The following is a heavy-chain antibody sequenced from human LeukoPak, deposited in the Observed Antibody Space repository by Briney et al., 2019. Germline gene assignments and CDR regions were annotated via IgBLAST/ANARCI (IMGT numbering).Heavy chain of an antibody. V-gene: IGHV3-48*04. D-gene: IGHD3-22*01. Sequence: GGSLRLSCAASGFTFSSYSMNWVRQAPGKGLEWVSYISSSSSTIYYADSVKGRFTISRDNAKNSLYLQMNSLRAEDTAVYYCASYYDRSGYYFLPFDYWGQGTLVTVSS. CDR3: ASYYDRSGYYFLPFDY. CDR2: ISSSSSTI. J-gene: IGHJ4*02. CDR1: GFTFSSYS.